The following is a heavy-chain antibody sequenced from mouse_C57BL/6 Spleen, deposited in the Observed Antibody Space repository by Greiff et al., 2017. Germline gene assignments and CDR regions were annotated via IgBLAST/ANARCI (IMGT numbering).Heavy chain of an antibody. Sequence: QVQLQQPGAELVKPGASVKLSCKASGYTFTSYWMHWVKQRPGQGLEWIGMIHPNSGSTNYNEKFKSKATLTVDKSSSIAYMQLSSLTSEDSAVYYCAVERGYDGAWFAYWGQGTLVTVSA. J-gene: IGHJ3*01. CDR3: AVERGYDGAWFAY. V-gene: IGHV1-64*01. D-gene: IGHD2-2*01. CDR2: IHPNSGST. CDR1: GYTFTSYW.